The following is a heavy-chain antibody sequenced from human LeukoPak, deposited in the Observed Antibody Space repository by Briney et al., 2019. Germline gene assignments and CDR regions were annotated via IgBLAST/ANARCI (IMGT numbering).Heavy chain of an antibody. CDR3: ARDLYASGWRPDY. D-gene: IGHD6-19*01. CDR2: IWHDGSNK. V-gene: IGHV3-33*08. J-gene: IGHJ4*02. CDR1: GFTFSSYA. Sequence: GSLRLSCAASGFTFSSYAMHWVRQAPGKGLEWVAVIWHDGSNKYYGDSVKGRFTISRDNSKSTLYLQMNTLRAEDTAVYYCARDLYASGWRPDYWGQGALVTVSS.